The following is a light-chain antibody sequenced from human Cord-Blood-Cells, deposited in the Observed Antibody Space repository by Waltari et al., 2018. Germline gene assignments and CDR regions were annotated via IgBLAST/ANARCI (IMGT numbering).Light chain of an antibody. CDR2: DAS. Sequence: DIQMTQSPSSLSASVGDRVTITCQESQDISNYLNWYQQKPGKAPKLLIYDASNLETGVPSRFSGSGSGTDCTFTINSLQPEDIATYYCQQYDNLYTFGQGTKLEIK. V-gene: IGKV1-33*01. CDR3: QQYDNLYT. J-gene: IGKJ2*01. CDR1: QDISNY.